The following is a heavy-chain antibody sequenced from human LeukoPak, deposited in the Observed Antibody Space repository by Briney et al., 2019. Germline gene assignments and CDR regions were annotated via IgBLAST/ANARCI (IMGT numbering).Heavy chain of an antibody. CDR3: AVAGVRHYDSSGLYAFV. CDR1: GGSISSGGYS. V-gene: IGHV4-30-2*01. Sequence: SETLSLTCAVSGGSISSGGYSWSWIRQPPGKGLEWIGYIYHSGSTYYYPSLKSRVSISVDTSKNQFFLKLNSVTAADTAVYYCAVAGVRHYDSSGLYAFVWGQGTMVTVSS. J-gene: IGHJ3*01. CDR2: IYHSGST. D-gene: IGHD3-22*01.